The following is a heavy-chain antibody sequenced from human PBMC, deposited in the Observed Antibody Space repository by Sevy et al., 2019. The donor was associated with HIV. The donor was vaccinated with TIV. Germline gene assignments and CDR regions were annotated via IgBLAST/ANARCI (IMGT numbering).Heavy chain of an antibody. V-gene: IGHV3-7*01. J-gene: IGHJ4*02. CDR3: ARIGFGMVLIPYY. CDR1: GFSFSSYW. Sequence: GGSLRLSCTASGFSFSSYWMSWVRQAPGKGLEWVANIKQDESEKYYVDSVKGRFTISRDNAKNSLYLQMNSLRAEDTAVYYCARIGFGMVLIPYYWGRRTLVTVSS. D-gene: IGHD3-3*01. CDR2: IKQDESEK.